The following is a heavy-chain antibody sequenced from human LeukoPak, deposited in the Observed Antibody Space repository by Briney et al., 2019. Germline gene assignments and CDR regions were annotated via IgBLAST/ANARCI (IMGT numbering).Heavy chain of an antibody. V-gene: IGHV3-15*01. Sequence: GGPLGLSCAASGFTSSNAWMSWVGQAPGRGLEWVGLIKSKSDGGSTDYAAPVKGRFTFSRDDSKNTLYLQMDSLKTEDTAVYYCTAMRSFGYWGQGTLVTVSS. CDR3: TAMRSFGY. CDR2: IKSKSDGGST. J-gene: IGHJ4*02. CDR1: GFTSSNAW.